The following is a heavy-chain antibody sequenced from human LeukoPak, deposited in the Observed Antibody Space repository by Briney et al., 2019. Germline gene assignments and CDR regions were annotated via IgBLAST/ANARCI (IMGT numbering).Heavy chain of an antibody. CDR3: ARAGRTYGSGRLEWFDP. D-gene: IGHD3-10*01. Sequence: PGGSLRPSCAASGFTFDDYGMSWVRQAPGKGLEWVSGINWNGGSTGYADSVKGRFTISRDNAKNSLYLQMNSLRAEDTALYHCARAGRTYGSGRLEWFDPWGQGTLVTVSS. CDR1: GFTFDDYG. V-gene: IGHV3-20*01. CDR2: INWNGGST. J-gene: IGHJ5*02.